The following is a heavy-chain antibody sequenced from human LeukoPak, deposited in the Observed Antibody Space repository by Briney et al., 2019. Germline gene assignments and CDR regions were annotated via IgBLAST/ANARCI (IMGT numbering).Heavy chain of an antibody. CDR2: IYSGGST. J-gene: IGHJ4*02. Sequence: GGSLRLSCAASGFTVSSNYMSWVRQAPGKGLGWVSVIYSGGSTYYADSVKGRFTISRDNSKNTLYLQMNSLRAEDTAVYYCAKTPGDYYDSSGTIDYWGQGTLVTVSS. V-gene: IGHV3-66*01. CDR1: GFTVSSNY. D-gene: IGHD3-22*01. CDR3: AKTPGDYYDSSGTIDY.